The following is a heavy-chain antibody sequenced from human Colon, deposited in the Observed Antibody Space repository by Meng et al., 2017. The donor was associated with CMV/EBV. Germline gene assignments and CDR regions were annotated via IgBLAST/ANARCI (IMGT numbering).Heavy chain of an antibody. Sequence: GGSLRLSCAASGFIFSGYEMNWVRQAPGKGLEWISYIRNSDSTIYYADSVKGRFTISTDNAKNSLYLQMNSLRGEDTAVYYCVRGSSRFCTSTSCYNLDYWGQGTLVTVSS. CDR2: IRNSDSTI. V-gene: IGHV3-48*03. CDR3: VRGSSRFCTSTSCYNLDY. CDR1: GFIFSGYE. D-gene: IGHD2-2*02. J-gene: IGHJ4*02.